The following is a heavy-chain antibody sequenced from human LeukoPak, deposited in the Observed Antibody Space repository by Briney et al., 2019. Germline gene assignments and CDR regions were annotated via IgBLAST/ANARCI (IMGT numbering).Heavy chain of an antibody. Sequence: KSSETLSLTCAVFGGSFSGQYWSWIRQPPGKGLEWIGEINHRGSTTYNPSLESRVTISVDTSKSQFSLKVRSLTAADTAVYYCARDRYSNSFYYYYAMDVWGQGTTVTVSS. D-gene: IGHD4-11*01. J-gene: IGHJ6*02. V-gene: IGHV4-34*01. CDR1: GGSFSGQY. CDR3: ARDRYSNSFYYYYAMDV. CDR2: INHRGST.